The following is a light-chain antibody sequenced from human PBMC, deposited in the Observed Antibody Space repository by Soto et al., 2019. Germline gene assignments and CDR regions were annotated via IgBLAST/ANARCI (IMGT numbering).Light chain of an antibody. CDR1: SSDVGGYNY. CDR3: NSYTRNYTHV. V-gene: IGLV2-14*01. Sequence: QSALAQPASVSGSPGQSITISCTGTSSDVGGYNYVSWYQQHPGKAPKLMIYEVTNRPSGVSDRFSGSKSGTTASLTISGLQAEDEADYYCNSYTRNYTHVFGAGTKV. J-gene: IGLJ1*01. CDR2: EVT.